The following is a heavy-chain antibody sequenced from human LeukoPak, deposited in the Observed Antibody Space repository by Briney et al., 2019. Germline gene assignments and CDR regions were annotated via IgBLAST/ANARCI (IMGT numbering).Heavy chain of an antibody. CDR2: ISSDSRNE. D-gene: IGHD6-19*01. CDR1: EFSVGSNY. CDR3: VRGVTSGWFFDY. V-gene: IGHV3-30*03. Sequence: GGSLRLSCAASEFSVGSNYMTWVRQAPGKGLEWVAVISSDSRNEYYADSVKGRFTISRDNSKNTLYLQMNSLRAEDTAVYFCVRGVTSGWFFDYWGQGTLVSVSS. J-gene: IGHJ4*02.